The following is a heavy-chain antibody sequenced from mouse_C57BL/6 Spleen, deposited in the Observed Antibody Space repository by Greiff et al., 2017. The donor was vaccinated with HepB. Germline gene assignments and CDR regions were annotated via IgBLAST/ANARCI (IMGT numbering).Heavy chain of an antibody. CDR2: INPGSGGT. CDR3: ARPPYSNGYAMDY. D-gene: IGHD2-5*01. Sequence: QVQLQQSGAELVRPGTSVKVSCKASGYAFTNYLIEWVKQRPGQGLEWIGVINPGSGGTNYNEKFKGKATLTADKSSSTAYMQLSSLTSEDSAVYICARPPYSNGYAMDYWGQGTSVTVSS. V-gene: IGHV1-54*01. CDR1: GYAFTNYL. J-gene: IGHJ4*01.